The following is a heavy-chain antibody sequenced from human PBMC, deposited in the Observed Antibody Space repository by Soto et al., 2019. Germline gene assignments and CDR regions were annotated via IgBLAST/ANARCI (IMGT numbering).Heavy chain of an antibody. V-gene: IGHV3-30*03. D-gene: IGHD4-17*01. CDR1: GFTFSSYG. J-gene: IGHJ6*03. CDR3: AREVSDDYGDYNYYYYYMDV. Sequence: GGSLRLSCAASGFTFSSYGMHWVRQAPGKGLEWVAVISYDGSNKYYADSVKGRFTISRDNSKNTLYLQMNSLRAEDTAVYYCAREVSDDYGDYNYYYYYMDVWGKGTTVTVSS. CDR2: ISYDGSNK.